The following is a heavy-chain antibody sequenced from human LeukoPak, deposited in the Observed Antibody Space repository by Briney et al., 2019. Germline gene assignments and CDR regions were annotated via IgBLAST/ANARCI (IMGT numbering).Heavy chain of an antibody. Sequence: PGGSLRLSCAASGFAFSRSWMSWVRQAPGKGLEWVANINRDGSEIYYVDSVKGRFTISRDNAKNSLYLQMNSLRAEDTAVYYCAREDPLGLGGDYAGSGYYFDYWGQGTLVTVSS. CDR2: INRDGSEI. CDR1: GFAFSRSW. CDR3: AREDPLGLGGDYAGSGYYFDY. J-gene: IGHJ4*02. D-gene: IGHD4-17*01. V-gene: IGHV3-7*01.